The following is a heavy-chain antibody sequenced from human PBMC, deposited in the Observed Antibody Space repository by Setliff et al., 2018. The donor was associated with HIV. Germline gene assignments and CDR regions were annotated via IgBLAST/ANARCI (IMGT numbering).Heavy chain of an antibody. CDR3: ARLPQGYDSSGYFDN. Sequence: GGSLRLSCAASGFTFSNYEMNWVRQAPGKGLEWVSYISSSSSTIYYADSVKGRFTSSRDNAKKSLYLQMNSLRAEDTAVYYCARLPQGYDSSGYFDNWGQGTLVTVSS. CDR2: ISSSSSTI. J-gene: IGHJ4*02. D-gene: IGHD3-22*01. CDR1: GFTFSNYE. V-gene: IGHV3-48*03.